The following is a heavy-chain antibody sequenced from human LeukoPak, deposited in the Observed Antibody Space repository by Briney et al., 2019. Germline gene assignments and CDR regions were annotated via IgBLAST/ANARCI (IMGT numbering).Heavy chain of an antibody. CDR3: AKTGYSSSWFDY. CDR1: GLTFSSYA. V-gene: IGHV3-23*01. CDR2: ISASGGNT. D-gene: IGHD6-13*01. Sequence: GGSLRLSCAASGLTFSSYAMSWVRQAPGKGLEWVSAISASGGNTYYADSVKGRFTISRDNSKNTLYLQMNSLRAEDTAVYYCAKTGYSSSWFDYWGQGTLATVSS. J-gene: IGHJ4*02.